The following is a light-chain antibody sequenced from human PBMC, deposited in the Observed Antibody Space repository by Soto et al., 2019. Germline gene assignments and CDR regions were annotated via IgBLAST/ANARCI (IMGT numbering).Light chain of an antibody. CDR2: WAS. V-gene: IGKV4-1*01. CDR1: QSVLYSSNNKNY. Sequence: DIVMTQSPDSLAVSLGERATINCKSSQSVLYSSNNKNYLAWYQQKPGQPPKLLIYWASTRESGVTDRFSGSGSGTEFTLTISSLQAEDVAVYYCQQYYSTPRTFGQRTKVEIK. CDR3: QQYYSTPRT. J-gene: IGKJ1*01.